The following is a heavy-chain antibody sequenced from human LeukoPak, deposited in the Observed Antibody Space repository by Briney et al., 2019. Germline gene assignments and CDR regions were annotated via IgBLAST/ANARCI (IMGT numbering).Heavy chain of an antibody. CDR1: GITISSYW. CDR3: ARVGGWELETFDY. J-gene: IGHJ4*02. D-gene: IGHD1-26*01. CDR2: VNSDGSST. V-gene: IGHV3-74*01. Sequence: PGGSLKLSCSASGITISSYWMHWVRQAPGKGLVWVSRVNSDGSSTSYADYLKGRFNISRDNAKNTPYLQMNSLRAEDTAVYYCARVGGWELETFDYCGQRSVVAVSS.